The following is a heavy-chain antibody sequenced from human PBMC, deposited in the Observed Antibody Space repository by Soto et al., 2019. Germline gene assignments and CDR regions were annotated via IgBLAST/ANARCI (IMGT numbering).Heavy chain of an antibody. CDR2: IYWDDDK. J-gene: IGHJ5*02. Sequence: SGPTLVNPTQSLTLTCSFSGFSLSTNGVGVGWIRQPPGKALEWLALIYWDDDKRYSPSLKNRLTIAKDTSNNQVVLTMTNMDPADTAKYFFAQKEGWPQFAPWGLGTLVTVSS. CDR3: AQKEGWPQFAP. CDR1: GFSLSTNGVG. V-gene: IGHV2-5*02.